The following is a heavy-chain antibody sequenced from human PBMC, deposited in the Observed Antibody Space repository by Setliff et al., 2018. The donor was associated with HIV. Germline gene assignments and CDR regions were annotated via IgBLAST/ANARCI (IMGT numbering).Heavy chain of an antibody. CDR3: ARGLVNLSRYYYMDV. CDR2: LYVSGDT. D-gene: IGHD3-10*01. V-gene: IGHV4-4*07. Sequence: SETLSLTCYVTDDPISSYYWSWVRQPAGKGLEWIGRLYVSGDTNYNPSLKSRVTMSLDTSKKHFSLKLKSVTAADTAVYYCARGLVNLSRYYYMDVWGKGTTVTVSS. CDR1: DDPISSYY. J-gene: IGHJ6*03.